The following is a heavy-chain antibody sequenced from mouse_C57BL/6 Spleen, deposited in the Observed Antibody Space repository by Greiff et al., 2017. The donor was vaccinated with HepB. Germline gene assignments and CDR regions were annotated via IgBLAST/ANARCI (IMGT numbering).Heavy chain of an antibody. CDR1: GYTFTDYY. V-gene: IGHV1-26*01. D-gene: IGHD1-1*01. CDR2: INPNNGGT. CDR3: ARGFYCYGSSFFDD. Sequence: VQLQQSGPELVKPGASVKISCKASGYTFTDYYMNWVKQSHGKSLEWIGDINPNNGGTSYNQKFKGKATLTVDKSSSTAYIELRSLTSEDSAVYYCARGFYCYGSSFFDDWGQGTTLTVSS. J-gene: IGHJ2*01.